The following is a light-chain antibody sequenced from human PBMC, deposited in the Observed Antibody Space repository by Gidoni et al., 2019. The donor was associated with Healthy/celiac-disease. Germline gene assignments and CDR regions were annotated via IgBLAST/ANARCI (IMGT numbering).Light chain of an antibody. CDR1: QIVSSN. J-gene: IGKJ2*01. V-gene: IGKV3-15*01. Sequence: EIVMTQSPATLSVSPGERATLSCRASQIVSSNLAWYQQKPGQAPMLLIYGASTRATGIPARFSGSGSGTEFTLTISSLQSEDFAVYYCQQYNNWPPYTFGQXTKLEIK. CDR3: QQYNNWPPYT. CDR2: GAS.